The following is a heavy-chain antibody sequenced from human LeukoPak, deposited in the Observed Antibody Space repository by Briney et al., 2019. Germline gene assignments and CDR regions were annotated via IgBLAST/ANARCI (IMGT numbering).Heavy chain of an antibody. CDR2: IKNKTDGGTT. J-gene: IGHJ6*02. D-gene: IGHD3-3*01. V-gene: IGHV3-15*07. CDR1: GFTFSNAW. Sequence: GGSLRLSCAASGFTFSNAWMNWVRQAPGEGLEWVGRIKNKTDGGTTDYAAPVKGRFTISRDDSKNTLYLQMNSLKTEDTAVYYCTTDLGTIFGVVTDYYYYGMDVWGQGTTVTVSS. CDR3: TTDLGTIFGVVTDYYYYGMDV.